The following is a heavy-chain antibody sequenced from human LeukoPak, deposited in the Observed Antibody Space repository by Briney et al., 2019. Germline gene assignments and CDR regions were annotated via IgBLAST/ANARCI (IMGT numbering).Heavy chain of an antibody. Sequence: PSETLSLTCTVSGGSMSSYYWSWIRQPPGKGLEWIGYIYYSGSTNYNPSLKSRVTISVDTSKNQFTLKLSSVTAADTAVYYCARDLAAYDYWGQGTLVTVSS. CDR3: ARDLAAYDY. J-gene: IGHJ4*02. D-gene: IGHD3-16*01. V-gene: IGHV4-59*01. CDR2: IYYSGST. CDR1: GGSMSSYY.